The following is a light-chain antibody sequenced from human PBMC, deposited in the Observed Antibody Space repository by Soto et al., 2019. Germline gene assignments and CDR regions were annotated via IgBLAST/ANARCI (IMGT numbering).Light chain of an antibody. CDR3: QQSYSTPWT. CDR2: GAS. Sequence: VLTPSPGPLSLSPGERATPSLRASQSVTTQLAWYQQKPGQAPRLIIHGASSRATGVPDRITGSGSGTDFTLTISSLQPEDFATYYCQQSYSTPWTFGQGTKVDIK. J-gene: IGKJ1*01. CDR1: QSVTTQ. V-gene: IGKV3-20*01.